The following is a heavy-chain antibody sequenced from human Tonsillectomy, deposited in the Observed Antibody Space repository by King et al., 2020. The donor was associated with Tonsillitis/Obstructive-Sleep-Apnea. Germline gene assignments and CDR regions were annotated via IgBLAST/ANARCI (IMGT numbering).Heavy chain of an antibody. V-gene: IGHV3-23*04. CDR2: ISGSGGST. CDR3: AKSTSRGGDIVVVPGALDY. CDR1: GFTFSNYA. D-gene: IGHD2-2*01. Sequence: VQLVESGGGLVQPGGSLRLSCAASGFTFSNYAMSWVRQAPGKGLEWVSGISGSGGSTYYADSVKGRFTISRDNSKNTLYLQMNSLRPDDTAVYYCAKSTSRGGDIVVVPGALDYWGQGTLVTVSS. J-gene: IGHJ4*02.